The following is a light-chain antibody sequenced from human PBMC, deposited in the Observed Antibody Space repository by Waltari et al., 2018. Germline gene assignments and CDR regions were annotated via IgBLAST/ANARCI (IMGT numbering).Light chain of an antibody. CDR2: AAS. CDR3: QQYYTYPT. V-gene: IGKV1-8*01. Sequence: AVRITQSPSSLSASTGDRVTITCRASQGISTYLAWYQQFPGKAPKLLIYAASTLQTGVPSRFSGSGSGTDFTLTISCLQSEDFATYFCQQYYTYPTFGQGTRLEIK. J-gene: IGKJ5*01. CDR1: QGISTY.